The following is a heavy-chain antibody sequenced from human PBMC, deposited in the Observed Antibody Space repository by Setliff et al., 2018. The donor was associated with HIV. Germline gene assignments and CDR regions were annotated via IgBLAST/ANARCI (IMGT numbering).Heavy chain of an antibody. V-gene: IGHV4-34*01. J-gene: IGHJ3*02. CDR3: ARVPVAGTARGVFDI. CDR2: IDHGGST. CDR1: GGSVNDFY. Sequence: SETLSLTCTVSGGSVNDFYWSWIRQPPGKGLEWIGEIDHGGSTRYNPSLKSRITISVDTSKNQFSLKLSSVTAADTAVYYCARVPVAGTARGVFDIWGQGTMVTVSS. D-gene: IGHD6-19*01.